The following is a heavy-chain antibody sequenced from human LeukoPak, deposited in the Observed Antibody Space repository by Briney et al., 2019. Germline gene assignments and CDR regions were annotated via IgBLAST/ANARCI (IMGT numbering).Heavy chain of an antibody. D-gene: IGHD1-1*01. CDR3: AKENDLRLYFDY. J-gene: IGHJ4*02. CDR1: GFTFDDYA. V-gene: IGHV3-9*01. CDR2: ISWNSGSI. Sequence: GRSMRLSCAASGFTFDDYAMHWVRQAPGECLEWVSGISWNSGSIGYADSVKGRFTNSRDNAKNSLYLQMNSLRAEDTALYYCAKENDLRLYFDYWGQGTLVTVSS.